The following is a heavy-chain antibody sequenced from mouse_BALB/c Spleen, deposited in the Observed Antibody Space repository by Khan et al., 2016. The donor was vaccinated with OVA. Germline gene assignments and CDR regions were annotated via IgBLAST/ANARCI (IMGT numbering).Heavy chain of an antibody. CDR1: GYTFTDYV. V-gene: IGHV1-77*01. CDR2: IYPGSGST. D-gene: IGHD1-1*01. J-gene: IGHJ2*01. CDR3: ARLHYGSKVYYFDY. Sequence: QVQLKQSGPELVKPGASVKMSCKASGYTFTDYVISWVKQRTGQGLEWIGEIYPGSGSTYYNKKFKGRATLTADKSSNTAYLQLSSLTSEDSAVYFCARLHYGSKVYYFDYWGQGTTLTVSS.